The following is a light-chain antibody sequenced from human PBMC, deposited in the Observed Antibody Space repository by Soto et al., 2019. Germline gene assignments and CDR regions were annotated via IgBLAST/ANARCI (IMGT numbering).Light chain of an antibody. J-gene: IGKJ2*01. CDR2: GAS. Sequence: IVLTQSPGILSLSPGERATLSCRASQRVASSYLAWYQQRPGQAPRLLIFGASTRPTGIPDRFSGGGSGTDFTLTISRLEPEDFAVYYCQQYGSLPQTFGQGTNLEIK. V-gene: IGKV3-20*01. CDR1: QRVASSY. CDR3: QQYGSLPQT.